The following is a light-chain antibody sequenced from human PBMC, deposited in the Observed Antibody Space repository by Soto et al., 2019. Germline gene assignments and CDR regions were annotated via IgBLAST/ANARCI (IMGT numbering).Light chain of an antibody. CDR2: GAS. CDR3: QQYNNWPPYT. Sequence: EIVMTQSPATLSVSPGERATLSCSASQSVNSILAWYQQKPGQAPSLLIYGASTRATGVPARFSGSGSGTEFTLTISSLQSEDFAVYYCQQYNNWPPYTVGQGTKLEIK. V-gene: IGKV3-15*01. J-gene: IGKJ2*01. CDR1: QSVNSI.